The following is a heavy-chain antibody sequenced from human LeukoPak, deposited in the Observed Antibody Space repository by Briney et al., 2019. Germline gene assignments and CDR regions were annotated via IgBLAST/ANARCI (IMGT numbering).Heavy chain of an antibody. CDR3: ARGPSSNWSGLDF. CDR1: GFSFSGHW. V-gene: IGHV3-74*01. J-gene: IGHJ4*02. D-gene: IGHD6-13*01. Sequence: GGSLRLACAASGFSFSGHWMHWARQLPGKGLVWVSRISPTGSTTSYADSVKGRFTVSRDNAKNTLYLQVNNLRAEDTAVYYCARGPSSNWSGLDFWGQGTLLTVSS. CDR2: ISPTGSTT.